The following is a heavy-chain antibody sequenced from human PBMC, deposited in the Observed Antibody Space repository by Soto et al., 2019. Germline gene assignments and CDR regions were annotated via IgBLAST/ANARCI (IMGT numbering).Heavy chain of an antibody. CDR1: GYSFTSYW. CDR2: IDPSDSYT. V-gene: IGHV5-10-1*01. CDR3: ASRPKHYYGMDV. Sequence: GESLKISCKGSGYSFTSYWISWVRQMPGKGLEWMGRIDPSDSYTNYSPSFQGHVTISADKSISTAYLQWSSLKASDTAMYYCASRPKHYYGMDVWGQGTTVTVS. J-gene: IGHJ6*02.